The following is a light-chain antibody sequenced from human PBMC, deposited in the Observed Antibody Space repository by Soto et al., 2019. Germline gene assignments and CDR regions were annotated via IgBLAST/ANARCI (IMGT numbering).Light chain of an antibody. CDR2: GAS. CDR1: QSVSSSY. J-gene: IGKJ2*01. V-gene: IGKV3-20*01. CDR3: QQYGCSANT. Sequence: EIVLTQSPGTLSLSPGERATLSCRASQSVSSSYLAWYQQKPGQAPRLLIYGASSRATGIPDRFSGSGSGTDFTLAISRLEPEHFAVYSCQQYGCSANTFGQSTKLEIK.